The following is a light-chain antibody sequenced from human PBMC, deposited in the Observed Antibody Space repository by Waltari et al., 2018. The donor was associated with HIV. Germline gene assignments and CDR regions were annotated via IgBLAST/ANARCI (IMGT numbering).Light chain of an antibody. CDR3: QQYYDWPLT. CDR2: GAS. CDR1: QSVYSN. Sequence: EIVMTQSPVTLSVSPGERATLSCRASQSVYSNFAWYQQKPGQAPRLVIYGASTRATGIPARFSGSGSGTEFTLTISSLQSEDFALYYCQQYYDWPLTFGGGTKVEIK. V-gene: IGKV3-15*01. J-gene: IGKJ4*01.